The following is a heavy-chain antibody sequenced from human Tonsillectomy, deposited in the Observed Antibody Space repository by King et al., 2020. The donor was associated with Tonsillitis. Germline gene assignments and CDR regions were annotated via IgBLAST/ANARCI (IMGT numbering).Heavy chain of an antibody. D-gene: IGHD2-21*01. CDR2: MNPNSGNT. V-gene: IGHV1-8*01. J-gene: IGHJ4*02. CDR1: GYTFTSYD. Sequence: VQLVQSGAEVKKPGASVKVSCKASGYTFTSYDINWVRQATGQGLEWMGWMNPNSGNTGYAQKFQGRVSMTRNTSISTAYMELSSLRSEDTAVYYCAGGIRNVVVPNYYFDYWGQGTLVTVSS. CDR3: AGGIRNVVVPNYYFDY.